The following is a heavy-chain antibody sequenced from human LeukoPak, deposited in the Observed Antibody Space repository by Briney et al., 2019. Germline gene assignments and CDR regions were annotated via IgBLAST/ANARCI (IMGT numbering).Heavy chain of an antibody. CDR2: INHSGST. CDR3: ARFWNDYVWGSYRYSHYYYYYMDV. CDR1: GGSFSGYY. V-gene: IGHV4-34*01. D-gene: IGHD3-16*02. Sequence: SETLSLTCAVYGGSFSGYYWSWIRQPPGKGLEWIGEINHSGSTNYNPSLKSRVTISVDTSKNQFSLKLSSVTAADTAVYYCARFWNDYVWGSYRYSHYYYYYMDVWGKGTTVTVSS. J-gene: IGHJ6*03.